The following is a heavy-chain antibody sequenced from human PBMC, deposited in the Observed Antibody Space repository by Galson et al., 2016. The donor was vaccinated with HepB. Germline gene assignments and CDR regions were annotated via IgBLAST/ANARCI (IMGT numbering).Heavy chain of an antibody. J-gene: IGHJ4*03. V-gene: IGHV3-15*01. Sequence: SLRLSCAASGFSFSTAWMTWVRQAPGKGLEWIGRSKSKTDGGAIDYAAPVRGRFTISRDDSRDTLFLQMNGLKFEDTAVYYCTVCGLTGDLDYWGRGTRVAVSS. CDR3: TVCGLTGDLDY. D-gene: IGHD3-9*01. CDR2: SKSKTDGGAI. CDR1: GFSFSTAW.